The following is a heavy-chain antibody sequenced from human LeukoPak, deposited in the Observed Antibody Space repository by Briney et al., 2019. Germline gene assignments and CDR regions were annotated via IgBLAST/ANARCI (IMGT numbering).Heavy chain of an antibody. CDR3: ARATYYYDSIDY. CDR1: GGSISSSSYY. Sequence: SETLSLTCTVSGGSISSSSYYWGWIRQPPGKGLEWIGSIYYSGSTYYNPSLKSRVTISVDTSKNQFSLKLSSVTAADTAVYYCARATYYYDSIDYWGQGTLVTVSS. CDR2: IYYSGST. V-gene: IGHV4-39*07. J-gene: IGHJ4*02. D-gene: IGHD3-22*01.